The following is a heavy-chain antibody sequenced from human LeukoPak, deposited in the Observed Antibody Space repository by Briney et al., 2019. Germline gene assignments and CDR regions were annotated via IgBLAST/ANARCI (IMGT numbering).Heavy chain of an antibody. CDR3: ARVLRDYYYYYMDV. Sequence: ASVKVSCKASGYTLTSYDINWVRQATGQGLEWMGWMNPNSGNTGYAQKFQGRVTITRNTSISTAYMELSSLRSEDTAVYYCARVLRDYYYYYMDVWGKGTTVTVSS. V-gene: IGHV1-8*03. J-gene: IGHJ6*03. CDR2: MNPNSGNT. CDR1: GYTLTSYD.